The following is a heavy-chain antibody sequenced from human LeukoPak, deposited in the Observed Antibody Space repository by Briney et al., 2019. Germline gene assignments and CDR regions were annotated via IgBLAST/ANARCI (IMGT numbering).Heavy chain of an antibody. Sequence: GGSLRLSCAASGFTVSSNYMSWVRQAPGKGLEWVSVIYSGGSTYYADSVKGRFTISRDNSKNTLCLQMNSLRAEDTAVYYCARVRLVYFDYWGQGTLVTVSS. CDR3: ARVRLVYFDY. CDR2: IYSGGST. J-gene: IGHJ4*02. CDR1: GFTVSSNY. D-gene: IGHD3-16*02. V-gene: IGHV3-53*01.